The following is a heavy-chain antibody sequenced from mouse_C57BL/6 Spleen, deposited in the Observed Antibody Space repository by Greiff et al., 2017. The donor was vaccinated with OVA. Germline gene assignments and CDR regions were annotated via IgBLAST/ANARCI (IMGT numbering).Heavy chain of an antibody. CDR2: INPNNGGT. D-gene: IGHD2-4*01. CDR3: ARRSFNYDERGGAMDY. J-gene: IGHJ4*01. CDR1: GYTFTDYY. V-gene: IGHV1-26*01. Sequence: EVQLQQSGPELVKPGASVKISCKASGYTFTDYYMNWVKQSHGKSLEWIGDINPNNGGTSYNQKFKGKATLTVDKSSSTAYMELRSLTSEDSAVYYCARRSFNYDERGGAMDYWGQGTSVTVSS.